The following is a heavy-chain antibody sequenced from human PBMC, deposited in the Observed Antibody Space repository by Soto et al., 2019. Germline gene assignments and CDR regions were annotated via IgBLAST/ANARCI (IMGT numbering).Heavy chain of an antibody. Sequence: EVQLVESGGGLVQPGGSLRLSCAASGFTFSSYWMSWVRQAPGKGLEWVANIKQDGSEKYYVDSVKGRFTISRDNAKNSLYLQMNRLRAEDTAVYYCARDLHDYDFWSGYHSSFDYWGQGTLVTVSS. CDR2: IKQDGSEK. CDR3: ARDLHDYDFWSGYHSSFDY. J-gene: IGHJ4*02. V-gene: IGHV3-7*03. CDR1: GFTFSSYW. D-gene: IGHD3-3*01.